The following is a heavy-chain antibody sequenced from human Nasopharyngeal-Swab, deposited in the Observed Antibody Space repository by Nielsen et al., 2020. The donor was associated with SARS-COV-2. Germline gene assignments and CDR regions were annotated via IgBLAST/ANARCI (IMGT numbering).Heavy chain of an antibody. D-gene: IGHD3-22*01. CDR2: INWNSGSK. J-gene: IGHJ6*02. V-gene: IGHV3-9*01. CDR1: GFTFDDYT. Sequence: SLKISCAASGFTFDDYTMYWVRQAPGEGLEWVSGINWNSGSKGYADSVKGRFTISRDNAKNSLYLQMNSLRAEDTAVYYCARDQYYDSSGYYYYGMDVWGQGTTVTVSS. CDR3: ARDQYYDSSGYYYYGMDV.